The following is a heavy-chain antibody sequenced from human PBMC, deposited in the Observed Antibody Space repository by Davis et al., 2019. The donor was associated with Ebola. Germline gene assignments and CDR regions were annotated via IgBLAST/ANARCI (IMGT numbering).Heavy chain of an antibody. J-gene: IGHJ4*02. CDR2: IKQDGSVT. D-gene: IGHD1-14*01. Sequence: GESLKISCAASGFIFSNYWMTWVRQAPGKGLEWVANIKQDGSVTYYVDSVRGRFTISRDNAKNSLDLQMSSLRAEDTAVYYCGRPDRSIRATPGFWGQGALVTVSS. CDR3: GRPDRSIRATPGF. V-gene: IGHV3-7*01. CDR1: GFIFSNYW.